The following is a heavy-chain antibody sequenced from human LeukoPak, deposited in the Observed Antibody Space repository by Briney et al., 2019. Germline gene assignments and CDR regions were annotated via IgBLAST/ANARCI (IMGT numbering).Heavy chain of an antibody. CDR3: AKVPIYCSSTSCPLGY. Sequence: GGSLRLSCAASGFIFSNYWMSWVRQAPGKGLEWLANIKQDGSQKNYVDSVKGRFTISRDNAKNTLYLQMNSLRAEDTAVYYCAKVPIYCSSTSCPLGYWGQGTLVTVSS. J-gene: IGHJ4*02. CDR2: IKQDGSQK. CDR1: GFIFSNYW. V-gene: IGHV3-7*03. D-gene: IGHD2-2*01.